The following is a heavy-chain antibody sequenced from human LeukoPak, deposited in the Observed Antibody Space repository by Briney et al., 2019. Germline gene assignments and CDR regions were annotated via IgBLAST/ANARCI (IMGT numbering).Heavy chain of an antibody. CDR1: GFTFSSYA. CDR3: AKASHYYDSSGYYHFDY. CDR2: ISGSGGNT. J-gene: IGHJ4*02. D-gene: IGHD3-22*01. V-gene: IGHV3-23*01. Sequence: PGGSLRLSCAASGFTFSSYAMSWVRHAPGKGMEWVSAISGSGGNTYYADSVKGRFTISRDNSKNTLYLQMNSLRAEDTAVYYCAKASHYYDSSGYYHFDYWGQGTLVTVSS.